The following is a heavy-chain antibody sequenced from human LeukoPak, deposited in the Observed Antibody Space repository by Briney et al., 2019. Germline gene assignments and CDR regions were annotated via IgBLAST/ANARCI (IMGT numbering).Heavy chain of an antibody. V-gene: IGHV4-39*01. D-gene: IGHD3-22*01. Sequence: SETLSLTCTVSGGSISSSSYYWGWIRQPPRKGLEWIGSIYYSGSTYYNPSLKSRVTISVDTSKNQFSLKLSSVTAADTAVYYCARRDYYDSSGVNWGQGTLVTVSS. J-gene: IGHJ4*02. CDR3: ARRDYYDSSGVN. CDR2: IYYSGST. CDR1: GGSISSSSYY.